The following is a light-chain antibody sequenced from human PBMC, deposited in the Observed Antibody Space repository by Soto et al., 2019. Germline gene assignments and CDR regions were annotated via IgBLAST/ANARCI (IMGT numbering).Light chain of an antibody. J-gene: IGKJ3*01. V-gene: IGKV3-15*01. CDR1: ESVSSS. CDR2: GAS. CDR3: QQYKDWPPVT. Sequence: EIVLTQSPATLSVSPGERVTLSCRASESVSSSLAWNQHKPGQPPRLLIYGASTRATDIPARFSGSGSWTQFTLTISSLQSEDFAGYYCQQYKDWPPVTFGPGTKVESK.